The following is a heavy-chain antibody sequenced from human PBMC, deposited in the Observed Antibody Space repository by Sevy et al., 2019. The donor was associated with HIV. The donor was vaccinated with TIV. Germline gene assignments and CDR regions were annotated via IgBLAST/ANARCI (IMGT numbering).Heavy chain of an antibody. D-gene: IGHD6-19*01. V-gene: IGHV3-74*01. CDR3: VRGTSGWYGVDF. CDR1: GFNLSGYW. J-gene: IGHJ4*02. Sequence: GGSLRLSCAPSGFNLSGYWMHWVRQAPGKGLEWVSYMNSDGTVIKYADFVQGRFIMSRDNAKNTLFLQMNSLTVADTALYYCVRGTSGWYGVDFWGQGTLVTVSS. CDR2: MNSDGTVI.